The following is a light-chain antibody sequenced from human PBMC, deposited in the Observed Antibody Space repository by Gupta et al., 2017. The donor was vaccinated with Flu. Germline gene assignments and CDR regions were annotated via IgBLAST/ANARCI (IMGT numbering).Light chain of an antibody. CDR2: GAS. CDR1: QSVSNN. CDR3: QQDINWPIT. Sequence: EIVMTQSPATLSVSPGERATLSCRASQSVSNNLAWYQQRPGQAPRLLIYGASTRATGFPARFSGSGSGTEFTLTISSLQSEDFAAYCCQQDINWPITFGQGSRLDIK. V-gene: IGKV3-15*01. J-gene: IGKJ5*01.